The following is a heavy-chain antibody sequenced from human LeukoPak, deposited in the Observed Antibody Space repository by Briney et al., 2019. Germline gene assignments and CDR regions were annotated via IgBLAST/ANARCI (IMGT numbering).Heavy chain of an antibody. J-gene: IGHJ4*02. Sequence: ASVKVSCKASGYTFTTYDINGGRQATGQGFEWMGWMNPNSGYTGYAQKFQGRVTITRDTSISTAYMELSSLRSEDTAVYYCARVAGSIDYWGQGTLVTVSS. D-gene: IGHD6-19*01. V-gene: IGHV1-8*03. CDR3: ARVAGSIDY. CDR1: GYTFTTYD. CDR2: MNPNSGYT.